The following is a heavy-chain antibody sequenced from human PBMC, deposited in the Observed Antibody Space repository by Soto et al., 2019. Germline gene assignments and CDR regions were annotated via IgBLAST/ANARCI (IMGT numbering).Heavy chain of an antibody. CDR2: IYYSGST. CDR1: GGSISSYY. D-gene: IGHD3-10*01. V-gene: IGHV4-59*01. J-gene: IGHJ5*02. Sequence: QVQLQESGPGLVKPSETLSLTCTVSGGSISSYYWSWIRQPPGKGLEWIGYIYYSGSTNYNPSLKSRVTIPVDTSKNQFSLKLSSVTAADTAVYYCAALYGSGTPEDWFDPWGQGTLVTVSS. CDR3: AALYGSGTPEDWFDP.